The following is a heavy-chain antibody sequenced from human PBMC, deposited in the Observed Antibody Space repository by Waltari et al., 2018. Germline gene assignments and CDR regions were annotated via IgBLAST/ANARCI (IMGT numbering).Heavy chain of an antibody. CDR3: ARQGEGAISWDPQQLVQDYYGMDV. J-gene: IGHJ6*02. CDR2: IYYSGGP. CDR1: GGSISSSSYY. Sequence: QLQLQESGPGLVKPSETLSLTCTVSGGSISSSSYYWGWIRQPPGKGLEWIGSIYYSGGPYYNPSRKGRVTISVDTSKNQFSLKLSSVTAADTAVYYCARQGEGAISWDPQQLVQDYYGMDVWGQGTTVTVSS. D-gene: IGHD6-13*01. V-gene: IGHV4-39*01.